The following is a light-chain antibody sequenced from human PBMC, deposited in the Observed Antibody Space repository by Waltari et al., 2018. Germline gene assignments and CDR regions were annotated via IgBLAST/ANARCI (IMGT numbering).Light chain of an antibody. Sequence: DIQMTQSPSTLSASVGDRVTIPCRASQFFSSWLAWYQQKPGKAPKLLIYDASSLESGVPSRFSGSGSGTEFTLTISSLQPDDFATYYCQQYNSYPWTFGQGTKVEIK. CDR2: DAS. CDR3: QQYNSYPWT. J-gene: IGKJ1*01. V-gene: IGKV1-5*01. CDR1: QFFSSW.